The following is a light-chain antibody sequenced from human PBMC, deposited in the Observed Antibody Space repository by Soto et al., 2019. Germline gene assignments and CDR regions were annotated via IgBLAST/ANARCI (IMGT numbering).Light chain of an antibody. Sequence: DIQMTQSPSSLSAAVGARVTITCQASQDISNYLNWYQQKPGKAPKLLIYDASNLETGVPSRFSGSGSGTDFTFTISSLQPEDIATYYCQQYDNLPFGGGTKVDTK. CDR3: QQYDNLP. CDR1: QDISNY. J-gene: IGKJ4*01. CDR2: DAS. V-gene: IGKV1-33*01.